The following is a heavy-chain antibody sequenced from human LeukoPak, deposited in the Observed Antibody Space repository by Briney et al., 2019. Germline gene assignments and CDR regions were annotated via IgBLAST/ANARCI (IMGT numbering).Heavy chain of an antibody. CDR2: IKPDGTEK. J-gene: IGHJ4*02. V-gene: IGHV3-7*05. CDR3: AKDIFDD. Sequence: GGSLRLSCAASGFSLSSYWMSWVRQAPGKGLEWVANIKPDGTEKHFVDSVKGRFTISRDNAKNSLYLQMNSLRVEDTAVYHCAKDIFDDWGQGTLVTVSS. CDR1: GFSLSSYW.